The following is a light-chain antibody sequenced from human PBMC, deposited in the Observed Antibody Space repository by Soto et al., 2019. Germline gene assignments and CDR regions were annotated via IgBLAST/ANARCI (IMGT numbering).Light chain of an antibody. V-gene: IGLV2-14*01. CDR1: SSDVGGYNY. CDR3: SSYTSSSTLGV. J-gene: IGLJ1*01. CDR2: DVS. Sequence: QSALTQPASVSGSPGQSITISCTGTSSDVGGYNYVSWYQQHPGKAPKLMIYDVSNRPSGVSNRFSGSKSGNTASLTISGLQAGDEADYYCSSYTSSSTLGVFGTGTKVPVL.